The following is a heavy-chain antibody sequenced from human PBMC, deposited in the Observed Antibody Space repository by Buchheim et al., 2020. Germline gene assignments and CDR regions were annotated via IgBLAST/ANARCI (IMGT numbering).Heavy chain of an antibody. V-gene: IGHV3-48*02. CDR1: GYSFSSYG. CDR3: ARDRAGYCQTE. J-gene: IGHJ4*02. D-gene: IGHD3-9*01. CDR2: ISGDSSMT. Sequence: EVQLVESGGGLVQRGGSLRLSCAASGYSFSSYGINWVRQAPGKGLEWGSYISGDSSMTWYADSVKGRFTISRDTAQSLVFLQMNSLRDEDTAVYFCARDRAGYCQTEWGQGT.